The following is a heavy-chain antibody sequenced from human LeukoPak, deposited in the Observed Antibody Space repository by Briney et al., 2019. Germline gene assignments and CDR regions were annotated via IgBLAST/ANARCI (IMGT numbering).Heavy chain of an antibody. J-gene: IGHJ4*02. CDR3: ARGDGYILAY. CDR2: INPNSGGT. D-gene: IGHD5-24*01. Sequence: ASVKVSCKASGYTFTGYYMHWVRQAPGQGLEWMGWINPNSGGTNYAQEFQGRVTMTRDTSISTAYMELSRLRSDDTAVYYCARGDGYILAYWGQGTLVTVSS. V-gene: IGHV1-2*02. CDR1: GYTFTGYY.